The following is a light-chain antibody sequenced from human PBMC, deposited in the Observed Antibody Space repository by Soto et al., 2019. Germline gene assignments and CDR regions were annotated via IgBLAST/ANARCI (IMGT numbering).Light chain of an antibody. CDR3: QQYGSSPYT. CDR1: QSVSSSY. J-gene: IGKJ2*01. Sequence: EIVLTQSPGTLSLSPGERATLSCRASQSVSSSYLAWYQQKPGQAPRLLIYGASNRATGIPDTFRGSGSGTDFTLTISRLEPEDFAIYYCQQYGSSPYTFGQGTKLELK. CDR2: GAS. V-gene: IGKV3-20*01.